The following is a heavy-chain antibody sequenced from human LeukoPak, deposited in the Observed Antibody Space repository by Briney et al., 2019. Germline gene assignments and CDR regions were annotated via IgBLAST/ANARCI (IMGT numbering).Heavy chain of an antibody. CDR1: GGTFSSYT. Sequence: SVKVSCKASGGTFSSYTISWVRQAPGQGLEWMGRIIPILGIANYAQKFQGRVTITADKSTSTAYMGLSSLRSEDTAVYYCARDRERWSTYWFDPWGQGTLVTVSS. D-gene: IGHD4-23*01. J-gene: IGHJ5*02. V-gene: IGHV1-69*04. CDR3: ARDRERWSTYWFDP. CDR2: IIPILGIA.